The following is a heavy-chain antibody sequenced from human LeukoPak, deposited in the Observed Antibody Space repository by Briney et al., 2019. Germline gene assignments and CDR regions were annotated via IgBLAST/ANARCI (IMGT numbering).Heavy chain of an antibody. J-gene: IGHJ4*02. V-gene: IGHV4-30-4*07. CDR2: IYYSGST. D-gene: IGHD6-19*01. CDR3: AGSYSSGWYGGEIDY. Sequence: PSQTLSLTCAVSGGSISSGGYSWSWIRQPPGKELEWIGYIYYSGSTYYNPSLKSRVTISVDTSKNQFSLKLSSVTAADTAVYYCAGSYSSGWYGGEIDYWGQGTLVTVSS. CDR1: GGSISSGGYS.